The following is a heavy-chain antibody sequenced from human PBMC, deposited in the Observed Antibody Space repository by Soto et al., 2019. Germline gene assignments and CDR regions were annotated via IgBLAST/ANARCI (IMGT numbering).Heavy chain of an antibody. CDR1: GFTFDDYT. D-gene: IGHD3-22*01. Sequence: EVQLVESGGVVVQPGGSLRLSCAASGFTFDDYTMHWVRQAPGKGLELVSLISWDGGSTYYADSVKGRFTISRDNSKNSLYLQMNSLRTEDTALYYCAKEVVIRLRDAFDIWGQGTMVTVSS. CDR2: ISWDGGST. V-gene: IGHV3-43*01. CDR3: AKEVVIRLRDAFDI. J-gene: IGHJ3*02.